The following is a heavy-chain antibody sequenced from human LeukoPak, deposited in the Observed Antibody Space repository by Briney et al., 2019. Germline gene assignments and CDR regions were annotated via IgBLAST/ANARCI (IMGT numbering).Heavy chain of an antibody. CDR3: ARVKLDYYDSSGYYYFPVYYFDY. Sequence: ASVKVSCKASGYTFTSYGISWVRQAPGQGLEWMGWISAYNGNTNYAQKLQGRVTMTTDTSTSTAYMELRRLRSDDTAVYYCARVKLDYYDSSGYYYFPVYYFDYWGQGTLVTVSS. CDR1: GYTFTSYG. V-gene: IGHV1-18*01. J-gene: IGHJ4*02. CDR2: ISAYNGNT. D-gene: IGHD3-22*01.